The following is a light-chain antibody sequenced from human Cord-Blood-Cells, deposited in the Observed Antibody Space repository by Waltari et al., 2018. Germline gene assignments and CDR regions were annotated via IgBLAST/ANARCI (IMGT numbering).Light chain of an antibody. Sequence: DIVMTQSPDSLAVSLGELATINCKSSQRVLYSSNNKNYLAWYQQKPGQLPKLHIYWASTRESDVHVRFSGSGSGTDFTLNISSLKAEDVAVYYCEQYYSTPYTFGQGNKLEIK. V-gene: IGKV4-1*01. CDR2: WAS. CDR3: EQYYSTPYT. CDR1: QRVLYSSNNKNY. J-gene: IGKJ2*01.